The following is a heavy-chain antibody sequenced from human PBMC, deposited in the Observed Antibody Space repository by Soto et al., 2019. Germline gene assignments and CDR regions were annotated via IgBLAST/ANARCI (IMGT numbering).Heavy chain of an antibody. Sequence: TSETLSLTCTVSGGPLSSGSYYWSWIRQTPGRGLEWIAYIYYSGSTNYNPSLKSRVTISVDTSKNKFSLKVSSVSAADTAVYYCARGRNYDILTDYYPEPLSFDSWGQGTLVTVSS. J-gene: IGHJ4*02. CDR3: ARGRNYDILTDYYPEPLSFDS. CDR1: GGPLSSGSYY. D-gene: IGHD3-9*01. CDR2: IYYSGST. V-gene: IGHV4-61*01.